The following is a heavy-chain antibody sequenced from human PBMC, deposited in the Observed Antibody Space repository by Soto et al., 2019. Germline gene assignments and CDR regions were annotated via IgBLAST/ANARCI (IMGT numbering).Heavy chain of an antibody. CDR3: ARALSSNDFWSGPHYAMDV. CDR1: GSTFTSYY. D-gene: IGHD3-3*01. Sequence: ASMKVSCEASGSTFTSYYMHSVQHTPGQWLERIGIINPSAGRTRYAQKFQGRVTMTRDTSTSTVYMELSSLRSADTAVYYCARALSSNDFWSGPHYAMDVWGQGTTVPVSS. V-gene: IGHV1-46*01. CDR2: INPSAGRT. J-gene: IGHJ6*02.